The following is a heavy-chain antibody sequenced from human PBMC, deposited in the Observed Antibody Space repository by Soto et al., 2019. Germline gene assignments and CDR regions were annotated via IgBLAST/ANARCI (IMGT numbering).Heavy chain of an antibody. V-gene: IGHV1-3*01. CDR1: GYTFTSYA. CDR3: ARVRVAMVRGNPVDY. Sequence: GASVKVSCKASGYTFTSYAMHWVRQAPGQRLEWMGWINAGNGNTKYSQKFQGRVTITRDTSASTAYMELSSLRSEDTAVYYCARVRVAMVRGNPVDYWGQGTLVTVSS. J-gene: IGHJ4*02. D-gene: IGHD3-10*01. CDR2: INAGNGNT.